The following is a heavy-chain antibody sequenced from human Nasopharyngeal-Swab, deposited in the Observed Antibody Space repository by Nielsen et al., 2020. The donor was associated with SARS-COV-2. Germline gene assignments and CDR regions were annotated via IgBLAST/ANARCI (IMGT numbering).Heavy chain of an antibody. V-gene: IGHV3-21*01. CDR1: GFVFSIYG. CDR3: ARDIGGGRYGSDY. J-gene: IGHJ4*02. Sequence: GESLKISCAASGFVFSIYGMNWVRQAPGKGLEWVSSISSRSSNIYYADSVKGRFTISRDNAKNSLYLQMNSLRAEDTAVYYCARDIGGGRYGSDYWGQGTLVTVS. CDR2: ISSRSSNI. D-gene: IGHD3-16*01.